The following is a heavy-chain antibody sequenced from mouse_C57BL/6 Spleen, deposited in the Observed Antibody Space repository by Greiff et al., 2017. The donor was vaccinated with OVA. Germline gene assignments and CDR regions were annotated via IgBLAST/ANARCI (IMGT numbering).Heavy chain of an antibody. V-gene: IGHV1-69*01. CDR2: IDPSDSYT. CDR1: GYTFTSYW. J-gene: IGHJ2*01. CDR3: ARGAANWDVFDY. D-gene: IGHD4-1*01. Sequence: QVQLKEPGAELVMPGASVKLSCKASGYTFTSYWMHWVKQRPGQGLEWIGEIDPSDSYTNYNQKFKGKSTLTVDKSSSTAYMQLSSLTSEDSAVYYCARGAANWDVFDYWGQGTTLTVSS.